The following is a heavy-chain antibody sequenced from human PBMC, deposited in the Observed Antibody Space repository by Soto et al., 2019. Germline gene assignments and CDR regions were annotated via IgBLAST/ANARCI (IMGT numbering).Heavy chain of an antibody. CDR1: GYTFTSYD. CDR2: MNPNSGNT. Sequence: ASVKVSCKASGYTFTSYDINWVRQATGQGLEWMGWMNPNSGNTGYAQKFQGRVTMTRNTSISTAYMELSSLRSEDTAVYYCARVHSVYDVWSGYYSWFDPWGQGSLVTVSS. CDR3: ARVHSVYDVWSGYYSWFDP. D-gene: IGHD3-3*01. V-gene: IGHV1-8*01. J-gene: IGHJ5*02.